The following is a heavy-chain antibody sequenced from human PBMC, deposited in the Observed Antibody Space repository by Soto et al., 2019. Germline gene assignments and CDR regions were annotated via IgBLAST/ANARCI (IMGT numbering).Heavy chain of an antibody. J-gene: IGHJ4*02. D-gene: IGHD6-6*01. V-gene: IGHV3-7*01. CDR2: IKPDGSQK. CDR1: GFSFSNYW. Sequence: GGSLRLSCAASGFSFSNYWMNWVRQAPGKGLEWVAVIKPDGSQKYYVDSVKGRFTISRDNTKNSLYLQMSSLRADDTAVYFCARRPASEYSSSSSFDSWGQGTLVTVSS. CDR3: ARRPASEYSSSSSFDS.